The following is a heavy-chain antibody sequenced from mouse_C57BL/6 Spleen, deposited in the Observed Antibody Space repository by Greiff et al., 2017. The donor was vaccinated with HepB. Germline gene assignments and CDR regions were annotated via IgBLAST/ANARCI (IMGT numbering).Heavy chain of an antibody. CDR3: ARYYGSSSYYAMDY. J-gene: IGHJ4*01. V-gene: IGHV5-17*01. D-gene: IGHD1-1*01. CDR2: ISSGSSTI. CDR1: GFTFSDYG. Sequence: EVQGVESGGGLVKPGGSLKLSCAASGFTFSDYGMHWVRQAPEKGLEWVAYISSGSSTIYYADTVKGRFTISRDNAKNTLFLQMTSLRSEDTAMYYCARYYGSSSYYAMDYWGQGTSVTVSS.